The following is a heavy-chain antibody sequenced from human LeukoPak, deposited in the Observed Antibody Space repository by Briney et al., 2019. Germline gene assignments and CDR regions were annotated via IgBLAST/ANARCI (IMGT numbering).Heavy chain of an antibody. CDR3: ARHVFYYGSGSDTIDY. CDR2: IYPGDSDT. CDR1: GYSFTSYW. V-gene: IGHV5-51*01. D-gene: IGHD3-10*01. J-gene: IGHJ4*02. Sequence: GESLKISCKGSGYSFTSYWIGWVRQMPGKGLEWMGIIYPGDSDTRYSPSFQGQVTISADKSISTAYLQWSSLKASDTAMYYCARHVFYYGSGSDTIDYWGQGTLVTVSS.